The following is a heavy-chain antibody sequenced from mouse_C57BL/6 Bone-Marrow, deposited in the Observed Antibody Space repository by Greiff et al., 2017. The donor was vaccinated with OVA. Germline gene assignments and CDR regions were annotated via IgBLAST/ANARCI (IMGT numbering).Heavy chain of an antibody. Sequence: VQLQQPGAELVRPGSSVKLSCKASGYTFTSYWMHWVKQRPIQGLEWIGNIDPSDSETHYNQKFKDKATFTVDKSSSTAYMQLSSLTSEDSAVYYCARRGDGYPMDYWGQGTSVTVSS. D-gene: IGHD2-3*01. CDR3: ARRGDGYPMDY. CDR1: GYTFTSYW. CDR2: IDPSDSET. V-gene: IGHV1-52*01. J-gene: IGHJ4*01.